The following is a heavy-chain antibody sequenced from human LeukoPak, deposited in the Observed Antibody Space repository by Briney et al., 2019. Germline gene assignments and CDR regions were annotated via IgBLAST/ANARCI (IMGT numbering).Heavy chain of an antibody. J-gene: IGHJ4*02. CDR1: GYTFTSYG. Sequence: GASVKVSCKASGYTFTSYGISWVRQAPGQGLEWMGWISAYNGNTNYAQKLQGRVTMTTDTSTSTAHMELRSLRSDDTAVYYCARENGDFAQDYWGQGTLVTVSS. CDR3: ARENGDFAQDY. D-gene: IGHD4-17*01. V-gene: IGHV1-18*01. CDR2: ISAYNGNT.